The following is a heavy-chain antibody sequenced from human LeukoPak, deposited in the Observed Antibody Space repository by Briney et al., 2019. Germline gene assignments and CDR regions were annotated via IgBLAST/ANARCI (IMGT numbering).Heavy chain of an antibody. Sequence: SETLSLTCTVSGGSISTYYWSWIPQPAGKGLEWIGRIYTSGSTNYNPSLKSRVTISVDTSKNQFSLKLSSVTAADTAVYYCARWGYYGSGSYSYAFDIWGQGTMVTVSS. CDR1: GGSISTYY. J-gene: IGHJ3*02. V-gene: IGHV4-4*07. CDR2: IYTSGST. D-gene: IGHD3-10*01. CDR3: ARWGYYGSGSYSYAFDI.